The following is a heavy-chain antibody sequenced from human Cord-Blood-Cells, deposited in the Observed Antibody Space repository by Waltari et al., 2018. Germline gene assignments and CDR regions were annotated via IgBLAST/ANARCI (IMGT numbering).Heavy chain of an antibody. J-gene: IGHJ4*02. Sequence: EVQLVESGGGLIQPGGSLRLSCAAPGFTVSSNYMSWVRQAPGKGLEWVSVIYSGGSTYYADSVKGRFTISRDNSKNTLYLQMNSLRAEDTAVYYCAREGHSSGWSFDYWGQGTLVTVSS. CDR1: GFTVSSNY. CDR3: AREGHSSGWSFDY. V-gene: IGHV3-53*01. CDR2: IYSGGST. D-gene: IGHD6-19*01.